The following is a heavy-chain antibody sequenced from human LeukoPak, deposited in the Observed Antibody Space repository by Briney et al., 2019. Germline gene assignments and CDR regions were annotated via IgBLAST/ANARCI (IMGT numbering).Heavy chain of an antibody. CDR2: ISGIGGGST. CDR3: AKGGISYSGLGD. Sequence: PGGSLRLSCAASGFTFSSYAMSWVRQAPGKGLEWVSAISGIGGGSTYYAGSVKGRFTISRDNSRNTQFLQMNSLRADDTAVYYCAKGGISYSGLGDWGQGTLVTVSS. CDR1: GFTFSSYA. D-gene: IGHD5-12*01. V-gene: IGHV3-23*01. J-gene: IGHJ4*02.